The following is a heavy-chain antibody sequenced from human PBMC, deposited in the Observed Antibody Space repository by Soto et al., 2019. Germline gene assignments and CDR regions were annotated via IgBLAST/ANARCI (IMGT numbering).Heavy chain of an antibody. V-gene: IGHV3-23*01. CDR1: GFTFSSYA. CDR2: ISGSGGST. D-gene: IGHD4-4*01. J-gene: IGHJ6*03. CDR3: AKPMTTDDGIIKYYYYYMDV. Sequence: GGSLRLSCAASGFTFSSYAMSWVRQAPGKGLEWVSAISGSGGSTYYADSVKGRFTISRDNSKNTLYLQMNSLRAEDTAVYYFAKPMTTDDGIIKYYYYYMDVWGKGTTVTVS.